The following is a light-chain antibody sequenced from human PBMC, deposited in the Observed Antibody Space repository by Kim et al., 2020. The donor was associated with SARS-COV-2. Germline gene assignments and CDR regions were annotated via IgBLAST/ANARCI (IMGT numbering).Light chain of an antibody. CDR2: RNS. V-gene: IGLV1-47*01. Sequence: QSVVTQPPSASGTPGQRVTISCSGSSTSIGSNYVYWYQRLPGTAPKLLIYRNSERPSGVPDRFSGSKSGTSASLAISGLRSEDEGDYYCAAWDDSLSGRVFGGGTQLTVL. CDR1: STSIGSNY. CDR3: AAWDDSLSGRV. J-gene: IGLJ2*01.